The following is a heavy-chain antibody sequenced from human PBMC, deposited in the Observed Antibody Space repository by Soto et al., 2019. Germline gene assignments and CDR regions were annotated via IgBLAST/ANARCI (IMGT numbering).Heavy chain of an antibody. CDR2: INPNGGST. CDR3: ASSLSPGTTSYPEDDPG. D-gene: IGHD1-7*01. Sequence: GASVKVSCKAPADTFTSYYIHWVRQAPGHGLEWMGIINPNGGSTRFAQTFQGRVTITADESTSTAYMELSSLRSEDTAVYYCASSLSPGTTSYPEDDPGWGQGTLVTVSS. CDR1: ADTFTSYY. J-gene: IGHJ4*02. V-gene: IGHV1-46*01.